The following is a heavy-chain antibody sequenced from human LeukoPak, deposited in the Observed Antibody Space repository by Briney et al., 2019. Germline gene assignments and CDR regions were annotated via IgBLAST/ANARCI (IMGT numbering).Heavy chain of an antibody. J-gene: IGHJ5*02. CDR3: ASATSYDYVWGSYRLFDP. V-gene: IGHV1-69*06. D-gene: IGHD3-16*02. Sequence: ASVKVSCTASGRTFSSYAISWVRQAPGQGLEWMGGIIPIFVTANYAQKFQGRVTITADKSTSTAYMELSSLRSEHTDVYYCASATSYDYVWGSYRLFDPWGQGTLVTVSS. CDR1: GRTFSSYA. CDR2: IIPIFVTA.